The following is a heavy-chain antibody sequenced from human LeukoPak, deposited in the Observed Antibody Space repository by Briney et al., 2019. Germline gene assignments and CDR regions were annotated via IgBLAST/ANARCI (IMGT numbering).Heavy chain of an antibody. Sequence: SETLSLTCTVSGGSISSHYWSWIRQPPGKGLEWIGYIYYSGSTNYNPSLKSRVTISVDTSKNQFSLKLSSVTAADTAVYYRASLAGNDFWSGYYTGYYYYYMDVWGKGTTVTVSS. D-gene: IGHD3-3*01. V-gene: IGHV4-59*11. CDR1: GGSISSHY. J-gene: IGHJ6*03. CDR3: ASLAGNDFWSGYYTGYYYYYMDV. CDR2: IYYSGST.